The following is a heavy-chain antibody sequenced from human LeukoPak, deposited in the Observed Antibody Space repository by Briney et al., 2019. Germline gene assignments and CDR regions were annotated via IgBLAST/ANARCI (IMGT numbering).Heavy chain of an antibody. J-gene: IGHJ2*01. Sequence: SETLSLTCTVSGGSISSYYWSWIRQPPGKGVEWIGYIYYSGSTNYNPSLKSRVTISVDTSKNQFSLKLSSVTAADTAVYYCARVYYDSSGFPWYFDLWGRGTLVTVSS. D-gene: IGHD3-22*01. CDR2: IYYSGST. CDR3: ARVYYDSSGFPWYFDL. V-gene: IGHV4-59*01. CDR1: GGSISSYY.